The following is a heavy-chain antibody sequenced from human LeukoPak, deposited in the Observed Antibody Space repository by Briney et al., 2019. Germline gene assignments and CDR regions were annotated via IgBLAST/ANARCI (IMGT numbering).Heavy chain of an antibody. Sequence: HTGRSLRLSCAASGFPFRNYGMHWVRQAPGKGLEWVAIIWYDGSKTYYADSVKGRFTISRDNLSNTLYLQMNSLRAEDTAVYYCARYSHDSGNYQHYFDDWGQGTLVTVSS. D-gene: IGHD3-10*01. V-gene: IGHV3-33*01. CDR2: IWYDGSKT. CDR3: ARYSHDSGNYQHYFDD. J-gene: IGHJ4*02. CDR1: GFPFRNYG.